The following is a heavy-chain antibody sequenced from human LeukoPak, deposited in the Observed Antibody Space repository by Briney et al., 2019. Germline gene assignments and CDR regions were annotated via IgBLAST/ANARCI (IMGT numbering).Heavy chain of an antibody. CDR2: IYYSGST. D-gene: IGHD3-10*01. CDR1: GGSISRSSYY. V-gene: IGHV4-39*07. Sequence: PSETLSLTCTVSGGSISRSSYYWGWIRQPPGKGLEWIGSIYYSGSTYYHPSRKSRVPISVVPSKNQFSLKLSAVTAADTGVYYCARALWFGLGWFDPGGQGTRVTVSS. J-gene: IGHJ5*02. CDR3: ARALWFGLGWFDP.